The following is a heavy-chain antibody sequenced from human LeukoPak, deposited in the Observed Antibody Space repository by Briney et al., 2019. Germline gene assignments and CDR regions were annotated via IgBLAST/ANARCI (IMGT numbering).Heavy chain of an antibody. Sequence: SEALSLTCTVSGGSISSSSYYWGWIRQPPGKGLEWIGSIYYSGSTYYNPSFKSRVTISVDTSKNQFSLKLSSVTAADTAVYYCARHRGGNSRWYFDYWGQGTLVTVSS. CDR2: IYYSGST. J-gene: IGHJ4*02. V-gene: IGHV4-39*01. D-gene: IGHD4-23*01. CDR3: ARHRGGNSRWYFDY. CDR1: GGSISSSSYY.